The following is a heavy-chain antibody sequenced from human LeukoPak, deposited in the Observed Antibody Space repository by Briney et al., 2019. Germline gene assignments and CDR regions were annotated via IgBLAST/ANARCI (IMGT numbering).Heavy chain of an antibody. D-gene: IGHD1-1*01. J-gene: IGHJ4*02. V-gene: IGHV4-34*01. Sequence: RPSETLSLTCAVYGGSFSGYYWSWIRQPPGKGLEWIGEINHSGSTNYNPSLKSRVTISVDTSKNQFSLKLSSVTAADTAVYYCARGKGRDKRRNGPRGALDYWGQGTLVTVSS. CDR2: INHSGST. CDR1: GGSFSGYY. CDR3: ARGKGRDKRRNGPRGALDY.